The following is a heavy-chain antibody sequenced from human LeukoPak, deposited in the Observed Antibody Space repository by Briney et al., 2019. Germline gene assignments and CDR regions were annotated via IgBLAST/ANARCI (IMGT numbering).Heavy chain of an antibody. Sequence: GGSLRLSCTASGFTFSSYWMSWVRQAPGKGLEWVANIKQDGSEKYYVDSVKGRFTISRDNAKNSLYLQMYSLRAEDTAVYYCARNDGSGSYYINAFDIWGQGTMVTVSS. CDR2: IKQDGSEK. D-gene: IGHD3-10*01. CDR3: ARNDGSGSYYINAFDI. J-gene: IGHJ3*02. CDR1: GFTFSSYW. V-gene: IGHV3-7*03.